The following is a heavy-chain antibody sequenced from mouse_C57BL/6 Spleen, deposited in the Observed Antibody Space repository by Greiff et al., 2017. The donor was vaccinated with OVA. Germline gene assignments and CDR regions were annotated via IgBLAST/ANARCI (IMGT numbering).Heavy chain of an antibody. Sequence: EVQRVESGPGLVKPSQSLSLTCSVTGYSITSGYYWNWIRQFPGNKLEWMGYISYDGSNNYNPSLKNRISITRDTSKNQFFLKLNSVTTEDTATYYCARGAGTRMFAYWGQGTLVTVSA. CDR1: GYSITSGYY. CDR2: ISYDGSN. J-gene: IGHJ3*01. CDR3: ARGAGTRMFAY. V-gene: IGHV3-6*01. D-gene: IGHD4-1*01.